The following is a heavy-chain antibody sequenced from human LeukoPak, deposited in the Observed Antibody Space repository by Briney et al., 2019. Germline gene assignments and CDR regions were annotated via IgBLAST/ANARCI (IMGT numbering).Heavy chain of an antibody. J-gene: IGHJ4*02. V-gene: IGHV3-23*01. CDR2: ISDGGGAT. CDR1: GFTFSSYA. CDR3: AGAFSGWSPKF. D-gene: IGHD6-19*01. Sequence: GRSLRLSCAPSGFTFSSYAMTWVRQPPGKGLEWVSGISDGGGATYYADSVKGRFTLSRDNSKNTLYLQMNSLRADDTAVYYCAGAFSGWSPKFWGQGTLVTVSS.